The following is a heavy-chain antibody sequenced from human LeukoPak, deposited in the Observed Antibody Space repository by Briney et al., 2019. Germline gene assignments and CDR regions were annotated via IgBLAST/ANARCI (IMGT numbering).Heavy chain of an antibody. Sequence: PGWSLRVSCAATGFTLSTYGMHALRQAACKGLAGVAFIRYDGSNKYYADSVKGRFTISRDNSKNTLYLQINSVRAEDTAVYYCAKDRYSDYWGQGTLVTVSS. CDR3: AKDRYSDY. J-gene: IGHJ4*02. V-gene: IGHV3-30*02. CDR2: IRYDGSNK. CDR1: GFTLSTYG.